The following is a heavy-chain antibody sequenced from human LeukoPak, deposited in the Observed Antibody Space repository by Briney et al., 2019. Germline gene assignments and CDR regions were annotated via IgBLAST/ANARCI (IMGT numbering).Heavy chain of an antibody. V-gene: IGHV3-11*01. D-gene: IGHD5-12*01. CDR3: ARSYSGYDIFDY. CDR1: GFTFSDYY. CDR2: ISSSGSTI. Sequence: PGGSLRLSCAASGFTFSDYYMSWIRQAPGKGLEWVSYISSSGSTIYYADSGKGRFTIAKDNAKNVLYLQMNNLRAEDTAVYYCARSYSGYDIFDYWGQGTLVTVSS. J-gene: IGHJ4*02.